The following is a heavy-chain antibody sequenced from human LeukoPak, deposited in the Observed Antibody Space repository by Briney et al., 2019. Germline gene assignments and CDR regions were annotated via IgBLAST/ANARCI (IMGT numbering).Heavy chain of an antibody. Sequence: GGSLRLSCAASGFTFSNYEMNWVRQAPGKGLEWVSYSSSGGSTIYYADSVKGRFTISRDNAKNSLYLQVNSLRAEDTAVYYSARGGILDYWGQGTLVTVSS. D-gene: IGHD3-10*01. J-gene: IGHJ4*02. CDR3: ARGGILDY. CDR1: GFTFSNYE. CDR2: SSSGGSTI. V-gene: IGHV3-48*03.